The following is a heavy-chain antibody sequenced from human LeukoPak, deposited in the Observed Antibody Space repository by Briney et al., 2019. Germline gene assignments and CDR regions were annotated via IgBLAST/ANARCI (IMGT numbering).Heavy chain of an antibody. J-gene: IGHJ4*02. CDR1: GYSFTNYW. D-gene: IGHD2-2*01. CDR3: ARFSYSTKVVDY. V-gene: IGHV5-51*01. CDR2: IYCGDSDT. Sequence: GESLKISCKASGYSFTNYWIGWVRQMPGKGLEWMGIIYCGDSDTRYSPSFQGQVTISVDKSISTAYLQWSSLKASDTAMYYCARFSYSTKVVDYWGQGTLVTVSS.